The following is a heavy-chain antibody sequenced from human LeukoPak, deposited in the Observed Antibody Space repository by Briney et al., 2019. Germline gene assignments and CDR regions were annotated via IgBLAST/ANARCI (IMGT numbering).Heavy chain of an antibody. D-gene: IGHD5-12*01. V-gene: IGHV1-8*01. J-gene: IGHJ5*02. Sequence: ASVKVSCKASGYTFISYDINWVRQAPGQGLEWMGWMNPDNGNTGYAQKFQGRVTTTRDTSISTAYMELSSLRAEDTAVYYCAREMRGGGYECCDFDQWGQGTLVTVSS. CDR3: AREMRGGGYECCDFDQ. CDR1: GYTFISYD. CDR2: MNPDNGNT.